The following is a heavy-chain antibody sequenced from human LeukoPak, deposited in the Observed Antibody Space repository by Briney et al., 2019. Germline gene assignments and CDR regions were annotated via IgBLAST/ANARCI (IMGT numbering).Heavy chain of an antibody. Sequence: ASVTVSFKASGYTFTSYDINWVRQATGQGLEWMGWMNPNSGNTGYAQKLQGRVTMTRNTSISTAYMELSSLRSEDTAVYYCARALWSTGGPIDYWGQGTLVTVSS. CDR2: MNPNSGNT. V-gene: IGHV1-8*01. J-gene: IGHJ4*02. CDR3: ARALWSTGGPIDY. CDR1: GYTFTSYD. D-gene: IGHD3-10*01.